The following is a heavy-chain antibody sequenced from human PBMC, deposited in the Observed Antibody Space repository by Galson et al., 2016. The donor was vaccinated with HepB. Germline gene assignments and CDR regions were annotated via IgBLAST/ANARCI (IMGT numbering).Heavy chain of an antibody. CDR1: GFTFSSHA. D-gene: IGHD6-19*01. Sequence: SLRLSCAASGFTFSSHAMSWVRQAPGKGLEWISAISGSGDTTFYADSVKGRFTISRDNSKSTLFLQMHSLRAEDTAIYYCAKRGERDNGGWYADFFFDYWGQGTLVTVSS. J-gene: IGHJ4*02. CDR3: AKRGERDNGGWYADFFFDY. V-gene: IGHV3-23*01. CDR2: ISGSGDTT.